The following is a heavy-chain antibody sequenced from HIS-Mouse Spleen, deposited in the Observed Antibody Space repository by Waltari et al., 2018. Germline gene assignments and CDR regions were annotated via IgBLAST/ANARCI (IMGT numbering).Heavy chain of an antibody. CDR2: IIPIFGTA. CDR3: ARDSGSYSFWYFDL. CDR1: GGTFSSYA. J-gene: IGHJ2*01. Sequence: QVQLVQSGAEVKKPGSSVKVACQASGGTFSSYANRWVRQAPGQGLEWMGGIIPIFGTANYAQKFQGRVTITADESTSTAYMELSSLRSEDTAVYYCARDSGSYSFWYFDLWGRGTLVTVAS. V-gene: IGHV1-69*01. D-gene: IGHD1-26*01.